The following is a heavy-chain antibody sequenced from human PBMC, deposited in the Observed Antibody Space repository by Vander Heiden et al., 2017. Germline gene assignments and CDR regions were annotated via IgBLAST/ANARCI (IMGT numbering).Heavy chain of an antibody. V-gene: IGHV3-9*02. D-gene: IGHD3-22*01. Sequence: EVQLVESGGGLVQPGRSLRLSCAASGFPSDDSAMHWVRQAPGKGLEWVSGISWNSGSIGYADSVKGRFTISRDNAKNSLYLQMNSLRAEDTALYYCAKDVSRYYDSSGYHSRLDYWGQGTLVTVSS. CDR1: GFPSDDSA. J-gene: IGHJ4*02. CDR3: AKDVSRYYDSSGYHSRLDY. CDR2: ISWNSGSI.